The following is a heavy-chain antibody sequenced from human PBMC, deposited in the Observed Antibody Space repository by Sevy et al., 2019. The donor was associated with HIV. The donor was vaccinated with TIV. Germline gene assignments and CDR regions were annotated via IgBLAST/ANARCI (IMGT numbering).Heavy chain of an antibody. CDR2: ISGSGDST. J-gene: IGHJ4*02. CDR3: AKPRGSFYFDY. CDR1: AFSFNTYA. V-gene: IGHV3-23*01. D-gene: IGHD3-16*01. Sequence: GSLRLSCAASAFSFNTYAMSWVRRAPGKGLEWVSTISGSGDSTFYSDSVKGRFTISRKNSKNTLYLQMNSLRAEDTAVYYCAKPRGSFYFDYWGQGTLVTVSS.